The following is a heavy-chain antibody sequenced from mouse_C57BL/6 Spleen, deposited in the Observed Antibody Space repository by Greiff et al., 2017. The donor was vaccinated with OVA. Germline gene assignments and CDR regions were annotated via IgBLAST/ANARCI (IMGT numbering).Heavy chain of an antibody. CDR3: TRSPITTVVDYFGY. CDR2: IDPETGGT. CDR1: GYTFTDYE. D-gene: IGHD1-1*01. Sequence: VQLQQSGAELVRPGASVTLSCKASGYTFTDYEMHWVKQTPVHGLEWIGAIDPETGGTAYNQKFKGKAILTADKSSSTAYMELRSLTSEDSAVYYCTRSPITTVVDYFGYWGQGTTLTVSS. J-gene: IGHJ2*01. V-gene: IGHV1-15*01.